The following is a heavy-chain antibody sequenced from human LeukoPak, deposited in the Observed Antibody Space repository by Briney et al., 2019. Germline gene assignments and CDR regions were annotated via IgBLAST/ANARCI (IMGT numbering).Heavy chain of an antibody. CDR3: AKARIAAAGAFDY. Sequence: GGSLRLSCAASGFTFSSYGMSWVRQAPGKGLEWVSGMSGSGGNTYYADSVKGRFTISRDNSKNTLYLQMNSLRAEDTAVYYCAKARIAAAGAFDYWGQGTLVTVSS. CDR1: GFTFSSYG. D-gene: IGHD6-13*01. CDR2: MSGSGGNT. V-gene: IGHV3-23*01. J-gene: IGHJ4*02.